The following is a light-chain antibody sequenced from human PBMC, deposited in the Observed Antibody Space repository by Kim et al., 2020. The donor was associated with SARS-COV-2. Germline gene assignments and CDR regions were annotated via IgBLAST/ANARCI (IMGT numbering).Light chain of an antibody. CDR1: QTIGIS. CDR2: DAA. J-gene: IGKJ4*01. CDR3: QQRNNWPPAVT. Sequence: PGERAILSCRSSQTIGISLGWYQHKLGQAPRLLIYDAANRAAGIPDRFSGGGSGTDFTLTISSLEPEDFAIYYCQQRNNWPPAVTFGGGTKVDIK. V-gene: IGKV3-11*01.